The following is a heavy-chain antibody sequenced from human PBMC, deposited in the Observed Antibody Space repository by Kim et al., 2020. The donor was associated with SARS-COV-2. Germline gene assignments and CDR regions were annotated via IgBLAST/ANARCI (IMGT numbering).Heavy chain of an antibody. D-gene: IGHD3-10*01. Sequence: GGSLRLSCTASGFTFGDYAMSWFRQAPGKGLEWVGFIRSKAYGGTTEYAASVKGRFTISRDDSKSIAYLQMNSLKTEDTAVYYCTFGLRGSGSYSLDYWGQGTLVTVSS. V-gene: IGHV3-49*03. CDR2: IRSKAYGGTT. J-gene: IGHJ4*02. CDR1: GFTFGDYA. CDR3: TFGLRGSGSYSLDY.